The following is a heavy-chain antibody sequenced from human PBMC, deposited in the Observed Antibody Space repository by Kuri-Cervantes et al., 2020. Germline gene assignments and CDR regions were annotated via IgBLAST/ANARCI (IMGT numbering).Heavy chain of an antibody. CDR1: GGSISTYY. D-gene: IGHD3-22*01. V-gene: IGHV4-59*01. CDR3: ARGAGDSRGTDFDY. Sequence: GSLRLSCTVSGGSISTYYRTWIRQPPGQGLEWIGYIYYTGSTTYNPSLKSRVTISVDTSNNQFSLNLDSVTAADTAVYYCARGAGDSRGTDFDYWDQGTLVTVSS. CDR2: IYYTGST. J-gene: IGHJ4*02.